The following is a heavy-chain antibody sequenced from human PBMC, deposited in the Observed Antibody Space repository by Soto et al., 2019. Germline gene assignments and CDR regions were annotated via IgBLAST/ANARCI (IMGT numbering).Heavy chain of an antibody. CDR3: AKALGTLPLYDAFDI. V-gene: IGHV3-23*01. J-gene: IGHJ3*02. CDR2: ISGSGGST. Sequence: GESLKISCAASGFTFSSYAMSWVRQAPGKGLEWVSAISGSGGSTYYADSVKGRFTISRDNSKNTLYLQMNSLRAEDTAVYYCAKALGTLPLYDAFDIWGQGTMVTVS. CDR1: GFTFSSYA. D-gene: IGHD1-7*01.